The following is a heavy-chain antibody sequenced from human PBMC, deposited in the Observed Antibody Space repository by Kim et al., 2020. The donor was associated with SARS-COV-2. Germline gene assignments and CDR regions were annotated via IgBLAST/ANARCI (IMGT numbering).Heavy chain of an antibody. CDR1: GGSISSSSYY. J-gene: IGHJ6*02. V-gene: IGHV4-39*01. CDR2: IYYSGST. CDR3: ARLIPDYYYYGMDV. Sequence: SETLSLTCTVSGGSISSSSYYWGWIRQPPGKGLEWIGSIYYSGSTYYNPSLKSRVTISVNTSKNQFSLKLSPVTAADTAVYYCARLIPDYYYYGMDVWGQGTPVTVSS.